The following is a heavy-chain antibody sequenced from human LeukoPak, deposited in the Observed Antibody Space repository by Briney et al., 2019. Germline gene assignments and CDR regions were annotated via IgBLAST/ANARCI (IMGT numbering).Heavy chain of an antibody. CDR2: ISAYNGNT. Sequence: GASVKVSCKASGYTFTSYGISWVRQAPGQGLEWMGWISAYNGNTNYAQKLQGRVTMTTDTSTSTAYMELRSLRSDDTAVYYCARAQDFWSGYRHFDIWGQGTMVTVSS. V-gene: IGHV1-18*01. CDR1: GYTFTSYG. CDR3: ARAQDFWSGYRHFDI. D-gene: IGHD3-3*01. J-gene: IGHJ3*02.